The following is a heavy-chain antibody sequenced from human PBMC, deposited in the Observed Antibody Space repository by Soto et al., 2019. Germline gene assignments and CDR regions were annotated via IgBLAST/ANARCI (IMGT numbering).Heavy chain of an antibody. CDR1: GGSFSGYY. CDR3: ARLVYDSSGYRPC. Sequence: SETLSLTCAVYGGSFSGYYWSWIRQPPGKGLEWIGEINHSGSTNYNPSLKSRVTISVDTSKNQFSLKLSSVTAADTAVYYCARLVYDSSGYRPCWGQGTLVPVSS. V-gene: IGHV4-34*01. CDR2: INHSGST. J-gene: IGHJ4*02. D-gene: IGHD3-22*01.